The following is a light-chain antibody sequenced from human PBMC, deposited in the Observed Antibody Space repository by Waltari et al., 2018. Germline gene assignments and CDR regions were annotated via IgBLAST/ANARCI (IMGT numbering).Light chain of an antibody. CDR3: QRYDNLPIFA. J-gene: IGKJ3*01. CDR2: DAS. Sequence: DIQMTQSPSSLSAYVGDRVTITCQPSQDISNYLNWYQQKPGKAPKLLIFDASNLETGVPSRFSGSRSGSHFTLTISGLQPEDAATYYCQRYDNLPIFAFGPGTKVEI. CDR1: QDISNY. V-gene: IGKV1-33*01.